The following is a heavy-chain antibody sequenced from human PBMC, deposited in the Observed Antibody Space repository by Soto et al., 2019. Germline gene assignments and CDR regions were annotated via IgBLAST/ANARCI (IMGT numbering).Heavy chain of an antibody. CDR2: ISGSGGST. Sequence: PGGSLRLSCAASGFTFSSYAMSWVRQAPGKGLEWVSAISGSGGSTYYADSVKGRFTISRDNSKNTLYLQMNSLRAEDTAVYYCAKVRMSSNVLRFSEWLKQPPDYWGQGTLVTVSS. D-gene: IGHD3-3*01. J-gene: IGHJ4*02. CDR3: AKVRMSSNVLRFSEWLKQPPDY. CDR1: GFTFSSYA. V-gene: IGHV3-23*01.